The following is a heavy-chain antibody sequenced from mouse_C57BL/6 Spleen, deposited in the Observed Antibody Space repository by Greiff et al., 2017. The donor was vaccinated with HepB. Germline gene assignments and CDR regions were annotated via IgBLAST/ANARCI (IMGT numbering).Heavy chain of an antibody. D-gene: IGHD1-1*01. J-gene: IGHJ3*01. CDR2: IHPNSGST. CDR3: ARSAGVAEDY. Sequence: VQLQQSGAELVKPGASVKLSCKASGYTFTSYWMHWVKQRPGQGLEWIGMIHPNSGSTNYNEKFKSKATLTVDKSSSTAYMQLSSLPSEDSAVYYCARSAGVAEDYWGQGTLVTVSA. CDR1: GYTFTSYW. V-gene: IGHV1-64*01.